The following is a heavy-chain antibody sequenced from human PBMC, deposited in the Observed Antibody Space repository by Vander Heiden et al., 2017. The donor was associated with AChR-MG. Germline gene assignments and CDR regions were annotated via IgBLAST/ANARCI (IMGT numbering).Heavy chain of an antibody. V-gene: IGHV3-9*01. CDR1: GFTFDDYA. D-gene: IGHD6-13*01. Sequence: EVQLVESGGGLVQPGRSLRLSCAASGFTFDDYAMPWVRQAPGKGLEWVSGISWNSGTIAYADSVKGRFTISRDNAKNSLYLLMNSLRPEDTALYYCTKGHLAAVVFNYFHHWGQGTPVTVSS. CDR2: ISWNSGTI. J-gene: IGHJ1*01. CDR3: TKGHLAAVVFNYFHH.